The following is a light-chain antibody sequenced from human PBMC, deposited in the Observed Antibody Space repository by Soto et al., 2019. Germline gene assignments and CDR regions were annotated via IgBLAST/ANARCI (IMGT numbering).Light chain of an antibody. J-gene: IGKJ4*01. CDR2: GAS. CDR3: QQYGSFPRT. Sequence: EIVLMQSPGTLSLSPGERATLSCRASQSVSSSYLAWYQQKAGQAPRLLIYGASSRATGMPDRFSGSGSGTDFTLTISRLEPEDLPVYYCQQYGSFPRTFGGGI. CDR1: QSVSSSY. V-gene: IGKV3-20*01.